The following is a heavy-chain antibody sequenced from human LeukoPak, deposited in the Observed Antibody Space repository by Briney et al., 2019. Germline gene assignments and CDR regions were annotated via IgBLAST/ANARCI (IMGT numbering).Heavy chain of an antibody. D-gene: IGHD5-12*01. CDR1: GITFSSYA. J-gene: IGHJ4*02. Sequence: GGSLRLSCAASGITFSSYAMSWVRQAPGKGLEWVSSISTSGGSTYYADSVKGRFTISRDNSKNTLYLQMNSLRAEDTAVYYCVKDHSGGYRTVTIDYWGQGALVTVSS. CDR3: VKDHSGGYRTVTIDY. CDR2: ISTSGGST. V-gene: IGHV3-23*01.